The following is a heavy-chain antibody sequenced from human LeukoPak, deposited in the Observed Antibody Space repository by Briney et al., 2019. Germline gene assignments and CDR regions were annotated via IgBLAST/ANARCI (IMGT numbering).Heavy chain of an antibody. CDR3: ARDYKYAFDN. V-gene: IGHV3-23*01. Sequence: GGSLRLSCAASGFTFDDYAMHWVRQAPGKGLEWVSGISGSGGSTYYADSVKGRFTISRDNSKNTLYLQMNSLRAEDTAVYYCARDYKYAFDNWGQGTLVTVSS. J-gene: IGHJ4*02. CDR1: GFTFDDYA. D-gene: IGHD5-24*01. CDR2: ISGSGGST.